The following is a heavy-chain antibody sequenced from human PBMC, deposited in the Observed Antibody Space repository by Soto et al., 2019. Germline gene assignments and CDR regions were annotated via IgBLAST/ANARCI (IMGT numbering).Heavy chain of an antibody. V-gene: IGHV1-18*01. CDR2: ISAYNGNT. D-gene: IGHD2-2*01. J-gene: IGHJ3*01. CDR3: ARDITNSDIVVVPDAIPDAFDL. CDR1: GYTFTSYG. Sequence: QVQLVQSGAEVKKPGASVKVSCKASGYTFTSYGISWVRQAPGQGLEWMGWISAYNGNTNYAQKLNGRVTMTTDTSTSKADMALRSLRSDDTAVYYCARDITNSDIVVVPDAIPDAFDLCGQGTMVTVSS.